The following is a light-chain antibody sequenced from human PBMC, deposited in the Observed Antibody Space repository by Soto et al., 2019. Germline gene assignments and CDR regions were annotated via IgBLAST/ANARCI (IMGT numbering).Light chain of an antibody. Sequence: IHMTHSPSSLPASLGDIVTITFRASQGISNYLAWYQQQPGKVPKLLIYAASTLQSGVPSRFSGSGSGTDFPLTISSLQPEDVATYYCQKYNSAPLTFGGGTKVDIK. CDR3: QKYNSAPLT. CDR2: AAS. V-gene: IGKV1-27*01. CDR1: QGISNY. J-gene: IGKJ4*01.